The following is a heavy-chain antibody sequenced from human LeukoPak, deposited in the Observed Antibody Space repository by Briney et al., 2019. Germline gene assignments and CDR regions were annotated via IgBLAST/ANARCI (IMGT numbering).Heavy chain of an antibody. J-gene: IGHJ4*02. CDR1: GGSFSGYY. Sequence: PSETLSLTCAVYGGSFSGYYWSWIRQPPGKGLEWIGEINHSGSTNYNPSLKSRVTISVDTSKNQFSLKLSSVTAADTAVYYCARGLLWFGEDPYYFDYWGQGTLVTVSS. CDR3: ARGLLWFGEDPYYFDY. CDR2: INHSGST. D-gene: IGHD3-10*01. V-gene: IGHV4-34*01.